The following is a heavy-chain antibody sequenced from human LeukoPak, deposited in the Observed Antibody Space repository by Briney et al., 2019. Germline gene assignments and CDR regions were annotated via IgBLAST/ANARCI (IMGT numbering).Heavy chain of an antibody. CDR2: ISYDGSNK. D-gene: IGHD5-18*01. CDR3: ASPLRGYSYGHDAFDI. V-gene: IGHV3-30*04. CDR1: GFTFSSYA. J-gene: IGHJ3*02. Sequence: GGSLRLSCAASGFTFSSYAMHWVRQAPGKGLEWVAVISYDGSNKYYADSVKGRFTISRDNSKNTLYLQMNSLRAEDTAVYYCASPLRGYSYGHDAFDIWAKGQWSPSLQ.